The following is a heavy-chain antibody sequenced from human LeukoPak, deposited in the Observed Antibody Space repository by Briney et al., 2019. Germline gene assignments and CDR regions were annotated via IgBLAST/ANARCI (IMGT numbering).Heavy chain of an antibody. Sequence: SVKVSCKASGDTSGRYGISWVRQAHGRGLEWMGRIIPMVGVTKYVEKFQGRVTITADTSTSTVYMELSSLTSEDTAVYFCAREGEEFCSGGACHHWYFDLWGRGTLVTVSS. CDR2: IIPMVGVT. D-gene: IGHD2-15*01. CDR1: GDTSGRYG. CDR3: AREGEEFCSGGACHHWYFDL. J-gene: IGHJ2*01. V-gene: IGHV1-69*04.